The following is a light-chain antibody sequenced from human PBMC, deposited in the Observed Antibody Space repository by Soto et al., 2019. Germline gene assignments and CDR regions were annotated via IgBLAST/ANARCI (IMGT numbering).Light chain of an antibody. J-gene: IGKJ4*01. V-gene: IGKV3-15*01. CDR3: QQYNNWPRAT. Sequence: IAMTQSPATLSVSPGERATLSCRASQSINSNLAWYQQKPGQAPRLLMFRASIRATGFPARFSGSGSGTEFNITISSLQSEDSAIYYCQQYNNWPRATFGGGTKVDI. CDR2: RAS. CDR1: QSINSN.